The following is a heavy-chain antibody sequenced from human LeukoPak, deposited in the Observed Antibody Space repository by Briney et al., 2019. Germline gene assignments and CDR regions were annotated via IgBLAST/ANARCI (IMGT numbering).Heavy chain of an antibody. CDR3: ASLAVGLLLDPWYFDL. Sequence: ASVKLSCNASGYTFTSYYMHWVRQAPAQGIEWMGIINPSGGSTSYAQKFQGRVTMTRDMSTSTVYMELSSLRSEDTAVYYCASLAVGLLLDPWYFDLWGRGTLVTVSS. CDR2: INPSGGST. D-gene: IGHD2-21*02. J-gene: IGHJ2*01. V-gene: IGHV1-46*01. CDR1: GYTFTSYY.